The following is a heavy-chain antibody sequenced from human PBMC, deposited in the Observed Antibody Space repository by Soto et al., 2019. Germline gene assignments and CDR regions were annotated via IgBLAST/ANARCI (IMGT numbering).Heavy chain of an antibody. CDR1: GGTFSSYG. Sequence: SVKVSCKASGGTFSSYGISWVRQAPGQGLEWMGGIIPIFGTANYAQKFQGRVTITADESTSTAYMELSSLRSEDTAVYYCARVLSGYYYYYYGMDVWGQGTTVTVSS. J-gene: IGHJ6*02. CDR3: ARVLSGYYYYYYGMDV. V-gene: IGHV1-69*13. D-gene: IGHD3-3*01. CDR2: IIPIFGTA.